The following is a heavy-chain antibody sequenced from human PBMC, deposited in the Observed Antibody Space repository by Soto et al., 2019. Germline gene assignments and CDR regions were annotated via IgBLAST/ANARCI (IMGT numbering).Heavy chain of an antibody. CDR1: GGSFSGYY. CDR2: INHSGST. Sequence: NPSETLSLTCAVYGGSFSGYYWSWIRQPPGKGLEWIGEINHSGSTNYNPSLKSRVTISVDTSKNQFSLKLSSVTAADTAVYYCARATSYGLGYYYGMDVWGQGTTVTVSS. D-gene: IGHD3-16*01. CDR3: ARATSYGLGYYYGMDV. J-gene: IGHJ6*02. V-gene: IGHV4-34*01.